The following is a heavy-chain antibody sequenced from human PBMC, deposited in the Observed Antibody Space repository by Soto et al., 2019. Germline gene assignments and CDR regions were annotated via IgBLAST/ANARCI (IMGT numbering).Heavy chain of an antibody. V-gene: IGHV1-69*01. J-gene: IGHJ6*02. D-gene: IGHD1-20*01. Sequence: QVQLVQSGAEVKKPGSSVKVSCKASGGTFSSYAISWVRQAPGQGLEWMGGIIPIFGTANYAQKLQGRVTITADESTTTAYMELSSLRSEDTAVYYCAGGGITGTTGTLDYYGMDVWGQGTTVTVSS. CDR2: IIPIFGTA. CDR1: GGTFSSYA. CDR3: AGGGITGTTGTLDYYGMDV.